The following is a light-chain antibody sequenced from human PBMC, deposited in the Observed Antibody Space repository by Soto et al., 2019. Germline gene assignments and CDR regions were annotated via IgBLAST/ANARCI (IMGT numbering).Light chain of an antibody. CDR2: GAS. CDR1: QSINSE. Sequence: EIVMTQSPATLSLSPGERAALSSRDSQSINSELAWYQQKPGQPPRLLIYGASTRATGVPARFTGSESGSEFTLTIRGLQSEDFAVYYCQQGHNWPLTFGQGTRLEI. CDR3: QQGHNWPLT. V-gene: IGKV3-15*01. J-gene: IGKJ2*01.